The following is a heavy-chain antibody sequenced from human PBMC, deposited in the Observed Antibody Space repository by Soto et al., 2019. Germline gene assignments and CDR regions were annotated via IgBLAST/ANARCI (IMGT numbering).Heavy chain of an antibody. CDR3: TPEGAGFKY. Sequence: DVQLVESGGGLVQPGGSLKLSCAASEFTFSGSSMHWVRQASGKGLEWVGRIRSKTTNYATAYAASVKDRFTISIDDSKNMTYLQMSSLKTEDTAVYYCTPEGAGFKYWGQGTLVTVSS. CDR1: EFTFSGSS. J-gene: IGHJ4*02. V-gene: IGHV3-73*02. CDR2: IRSKTTNYAT. D-gene: IGHD1-26*01.